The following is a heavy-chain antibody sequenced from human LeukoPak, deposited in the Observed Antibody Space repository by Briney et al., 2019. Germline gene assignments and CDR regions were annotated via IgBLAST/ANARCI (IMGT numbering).Heavy chain of an antibody. Sequence: PGGSLRLSCAASGFTFRNYAMTWVRQAPGKGLEWVSVIRSGGSTVYADSVKGRFTISRDNSKNTLYLQLNSLRAEDTAVYYCAREGSGRTAYDGLDVWGQGTMVTVSS. D-gene: IGHD3-10*01. V-gene: IGHV3-23*01. CDR2: IRSGGST. CDR1: GFTFRNYA. CDR3: AREGSGRTAYDGLDV. J-gene: IGHJ3*01.